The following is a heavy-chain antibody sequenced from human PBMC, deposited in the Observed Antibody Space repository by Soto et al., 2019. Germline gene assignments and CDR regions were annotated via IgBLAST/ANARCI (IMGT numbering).Heavy chain of an antibody. J-gene: IGHJ5*02. Sequence: QVQLQESGPGLVQPSGTLSLTCAVSGDSINNSHWWSWVRQTPGKGMEWIGETYHSGTTNYNPSLKTRVTRSIDKSNNQFSLKMNSVAAAETAVYYCAREVNSSPARGPNWFDPWGQGTLVTVS. D-gene: IGHD6-13*01. V-gene: IGHV4-4*02. CDR3: AREVNSSPARGPNWFDP. CDR1: GDSINNSHW. CDR2: TYHSGTT.